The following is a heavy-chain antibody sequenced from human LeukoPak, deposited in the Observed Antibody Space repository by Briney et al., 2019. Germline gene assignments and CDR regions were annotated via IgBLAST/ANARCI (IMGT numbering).Heavy chain of an antibody. V-gene: IGHV4-59*01. CDR3: ARHFGSGTYPLDY. CDR2: IYYTGNT. Sequence: PSETLSLTRTVSGGSISGYYWSWIRQPPGKGLEWLGFIYYTGNTKYNPSLNSRLTMSVDTSRNQFSLRLSSVTAADTAVYYCARHFGSGTYPLDYWGQGTLATVSS. CDR1: GGSISGYY. J-gene: IGHJ4*02. D-gene: IGHD3-10*01.